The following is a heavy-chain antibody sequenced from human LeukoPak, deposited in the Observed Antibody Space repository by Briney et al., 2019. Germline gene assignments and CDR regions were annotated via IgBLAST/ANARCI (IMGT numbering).Heavy chain of an antibody. CDR1: GFTFSSYS. D-gene: IGHD6-19*01. CDR3: ARGIAVARYFDY. CDR2: ISSSSSYI. J-gene: IGHJ4*02. V-gene: IGHV3-21*01. Sequence: PGGSLRLSCAASGFTFSSYSMNWVRQAPGKELEWVSSISSSSSYIYYADSVKGRFTISRDNAKNSLYLQMNSLRAEDTAMYYCARGIAVARYFDYWGQGTLVTVSS.